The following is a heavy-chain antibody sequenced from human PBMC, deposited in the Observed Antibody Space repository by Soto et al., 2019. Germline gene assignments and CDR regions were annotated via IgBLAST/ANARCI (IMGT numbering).Heavy chain of an antibody. J-gene: IGHJ4*02. D-gene: IGHD7-27*01. V-gene: IGHV3-30*18. CDR1: GFTFSSYG. CDR2: ISYDGSNK. CDR3: AKGLGPYYFDY. Sequence: QVQLVESGGGVVQPGRSLRLSCAASGFTFSSYGMHWVRQAPGKGLEWVAVISYDGSNKYYADSVKGRFTISRDNSKNTLYLQMNSLRAEDTAVYYCAKGLGPYYFDYWGQGTLVTVSS.